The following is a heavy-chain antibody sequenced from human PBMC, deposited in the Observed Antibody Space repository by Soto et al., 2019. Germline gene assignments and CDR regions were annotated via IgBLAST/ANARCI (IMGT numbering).Heavy chain of an antibody. CDR2: IIPIFGTA. CDR1: GGTFSSYA. Sequence: SVKVSCKASGGTFSSYAISWVRQAPGQGLEWMGGIIPIFGTANYAQKFQGRVTMTRDTSTSTVYMELSSLRSEDTAVYYCARNPTIFGVAPPSYWGQGTLVTVSS. CDR3: ARNPTIFGVAPPSY. V-gene: IGHV1-69*05. J-gene: IGHJ4*02. D-gene: IGHD3-3*01.